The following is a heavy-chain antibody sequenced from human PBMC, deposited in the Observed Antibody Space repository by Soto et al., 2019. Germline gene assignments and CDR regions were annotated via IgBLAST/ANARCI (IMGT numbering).Heavy chain of an antibody. D-gene: IGHD6-19*01. CDR3: AADKGIAVAGGGY. CDR1: GFTFTSSA. Sequence: GASVKVSCKASGFTFTSSAMQWVRQARGQRLEWIGWIVVGSGNTNYAQKFQERVTITRDMSTSTAYMELSSLRSEDTAVYYCAADKGIAVAGGGYWGQGTLVTVSS. J-gene: IGHJ4*02. V-gene: IGHV1-58*02. CDR2: IVVGSGNT.